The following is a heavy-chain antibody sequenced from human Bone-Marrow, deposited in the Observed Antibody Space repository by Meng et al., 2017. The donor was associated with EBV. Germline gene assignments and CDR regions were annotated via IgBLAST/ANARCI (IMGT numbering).Heavy chain of an antibody. D-gene: IGHD3-3*01. CDR3: ATNNDFWSGYKNAFDI. Sequence: QGRLVQVGVRVKEPGALGKVPCKASGYTFTSYEINWVRQATGQGLEWMGWINPNSGNTGYAQKFQGRLTMTRDTSISTAYMELSSLRSEDTAVYYCATNNDFWSGYKNAFDIWGQGTMVTVSS. CDR2: INPNSGNT. CDR1: GYTFTSYE. J-gene: IGHJ3*02. V-gene: IGHV1-8*01.